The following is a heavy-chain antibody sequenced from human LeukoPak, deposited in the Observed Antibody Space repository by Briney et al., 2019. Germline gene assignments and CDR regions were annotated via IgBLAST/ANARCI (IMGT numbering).Heavy chain of an antibody. J-gene: IGHJ4*02. CDR3: ARVREGVGYFDY. V-gene: IGHV4-34*01. CDR1: GGSFSGYY. D-gene: IGHD3-3*01. CDR2: INHSGST. Sequence: ASETLSLTCAVYGGSFSGYYWSWIRQPPGKGLEWIGEINHSGSTNYNPSLRSRVTMSVDTSKNQFSLKLTSVTAADTAVYYCARVREGVGYFDYWGQGTLVTVSS.